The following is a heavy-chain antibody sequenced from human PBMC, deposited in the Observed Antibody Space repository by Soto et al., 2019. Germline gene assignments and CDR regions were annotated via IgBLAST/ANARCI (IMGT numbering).Heavy chain of an antibody. D-gene: IGHD3-10*01. V-gene: IGHV4-59*01. CDR3: ASQPLPKYYYTSGSSPWFDP. CDR1: GRSISGSF. J-gene: IGHJ5*02. Sequence: TSSTLSVTCTVSGRSISGSFWSWIRQPPGKGLEWIGNIYFSGSTDYNPSLKSRVTISIDTSKNQFSLKVTSVTAADTAVYFCASQPLPKYYYTSGSSPWFDPWGQGTLVTVYS. CDR2: IYFSGST.